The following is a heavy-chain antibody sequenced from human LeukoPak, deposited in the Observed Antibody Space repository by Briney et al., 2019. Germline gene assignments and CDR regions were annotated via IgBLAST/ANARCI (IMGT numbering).Heavy chain of an antibody. CDR2: IYHSGST. V-gene: IGHV4-38-2*02. CDR3: ARVLSKYSSSRY. D-gene: IGHD6-13*01. Sequence: PSETLSLTCTVSGYSISSGYYWGWIRQPPGQGLEWIGSIYHSGSTYYNPSLKSRVTISVDTSKNQFSLKLSSVTAADTAVYYCARVLSKYSSSRYWGQGTLVTVSS. CDR1: GYSISSGYY. J-gene: IGHJ4*02.